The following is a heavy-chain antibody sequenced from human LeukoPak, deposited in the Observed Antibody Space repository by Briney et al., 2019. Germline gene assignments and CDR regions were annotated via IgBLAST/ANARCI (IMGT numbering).Heavy chain of an antibody. D-gene: IGHD5-12*01. Sequence: GRSLRLSCAASGFTFSSYSMNWVRQAPGKGLEWVSYSSSSISTQYYADSVKGRFTIYRDNAKNSLYLQMNSLRDEDTAVYYCARVKNGLLDYWGQGTLVTVSS. CDR3: ARVKNGLLDY. CDR1: GFTFSSYS. J-gene: IGHJ4*02. CDR2: SSSSISTQ. V-gene: IGHV3-48*02.